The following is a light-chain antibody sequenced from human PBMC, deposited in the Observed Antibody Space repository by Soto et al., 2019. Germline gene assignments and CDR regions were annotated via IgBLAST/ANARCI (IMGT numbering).Light chain of an antibody. V-gene: IGLV2-23*01. Sequence: QSVLTQPASVYGSRGQSVTISCTGSSSDVGSYNLVSWYQLHPGEAPKLVILEATKRPSGVSSRFSGSKSGSTASLTISGLEAEDEADYYCCSYAGSRTLWVFGGGTKVTVL. CDR3: CSYAGSRTLWV. CDR1: SSDVGSYNL. CDR2: EAT. J-gene: IGLJ3*02.